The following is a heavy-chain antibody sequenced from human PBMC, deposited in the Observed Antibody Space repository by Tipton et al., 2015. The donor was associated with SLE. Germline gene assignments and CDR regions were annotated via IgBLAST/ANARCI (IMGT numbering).Heavy chain of an antibody. D-gene: IGHD5-12*01. V-gene: IGHV4-31*03. J-gene: IGHJ4*02. CDR2: ISHSGST. CDR1: GDSISSDDYY. Sequence: GLVKPSQTLSLTCTVSGDSISSDDYYWSWIRQHPGKGLEWIGHISHSGSTHYNPSLRSRITISEETSKNQFSLKLTSVTAADTAVYYCARGGVGGYDYFDSWGQGTLVTVSS. CDR3: ARGGVGGYDYFDS.